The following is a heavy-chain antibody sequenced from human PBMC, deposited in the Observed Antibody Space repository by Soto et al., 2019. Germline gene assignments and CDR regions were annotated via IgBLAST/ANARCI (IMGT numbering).Heavy chain of an antibody. CDR3: ATVVVAAKRLYYYYGMDV. CDR2: IIPIFGTA. J-gene: IGHJ6*02. V-gene: IGHV1-69*13. Sequence: SVKVSCKASGGTFSSYAISWVRQAPGQGLEWMGGIIPIFGTANYAQKFQGRVTITADESTSTAYMELSSLRSEDTAVYYCATVVVAAKRLYYYYGMDVWGQGTTVTVSS. D-gene: IGHD2-15*01. CDR1: GGTFSSYA.